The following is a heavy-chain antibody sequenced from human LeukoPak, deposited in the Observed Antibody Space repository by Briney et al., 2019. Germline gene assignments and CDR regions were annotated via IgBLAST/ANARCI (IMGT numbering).Heavy chain of an antibody. J-gene: IGHJ4*02. CDR3: AATYSGNWEFDY. CDR2: INWNGDNT. D-gene: IGHD1-26*01. CDR1: GFTFDDYA. Sequence: GGSLRLSCAASGFTFDDYAMSWVRQAPGKGLEWVFGINWNGDNTGSADSVKGRFTISRDNAKNSLYLEMNSLRAEDTALYYCAATYSGNWEFDYWGQGTLVTVSS. V-gene: IGHV3-20*04.